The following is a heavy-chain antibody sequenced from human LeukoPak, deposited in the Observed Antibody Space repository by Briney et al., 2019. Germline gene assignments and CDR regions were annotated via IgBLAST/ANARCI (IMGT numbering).Heavy chain of an antibody. CDR3: ARVIDGVPTPPVRFDP. Sequence: IPSETLSLTCTVSGGSISSSSYYWGWIRQPPGKGLEWIGSIYYSGSTYYNPSLKSRVTISVDTSKNQFSLKLSSVTAADTAVYYCARVIDGVPTPPVRFDPWGQGTLVTVSS. CDR1: GGSISSSSYY. D-gene: IGHD2/OR15-2a*01. CDR2: IYYSGST. V-gene: IGHV4-39*07. J-gene: IGHJ5*02.